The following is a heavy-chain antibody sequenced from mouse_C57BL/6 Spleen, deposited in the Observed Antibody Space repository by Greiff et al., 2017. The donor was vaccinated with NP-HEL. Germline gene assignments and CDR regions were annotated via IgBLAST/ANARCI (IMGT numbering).Heavy chain of an antibody. V-gene: IGHV1-64*01. CDR2: IHPNSGST. CDR1: GYTFTSYW. CDR3: APTAHYFDY. J-gene: IGHJ2*01. D-gene: IGHD3-2*01. Sequence: QVHVKQSGAELVKPGASVKLSCKASGYTFTSYWMHWVKQRPGQGLEWIGMIHPNSGSTNYNEKFKSKATLTVDKSSSTAYMQLSSLTSEDSAVYYCAPTAHYFDYWGQGTTLTVSS.